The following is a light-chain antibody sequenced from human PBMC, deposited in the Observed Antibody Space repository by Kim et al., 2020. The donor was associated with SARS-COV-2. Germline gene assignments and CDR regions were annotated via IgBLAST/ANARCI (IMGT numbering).Light chain of an antibody. CDR1: QSISGY. CDR3: QHHSSWPLT. CDR2: DVS. J-gene: IGKJ4*01. Sequence: LPPGESATLSCRASQSISGYLAWFQQKPGQAPRLLIYDVSNRATGIPARFSGGGSGTDFTLTISSLEPEDFALYYCQHHSSWPLTFGGGTKVDIK. V-gene: IGKV3-11*01.